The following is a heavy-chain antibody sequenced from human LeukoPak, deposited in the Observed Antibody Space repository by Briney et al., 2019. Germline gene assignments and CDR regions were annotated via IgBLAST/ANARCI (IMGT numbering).Heavy chain of an antibody. CDR3: ARDGYDILTGYGSYGMDV. CDR1: GFTFSSYS. J-gene: IGHJ6*02. CDR2: ISSSSSNI. Sequence: GGSLRLSCAASGFTFSSYSMNWVRQAPGKGPEWVSYISSSSSNIYYADSVRGRFTISRDNAKNSLYLQMNSLRAEDTAVYYCARDGYDILTGYGSYGMDVWGQGTTVTISS. V-gene: IGHV3-48*04. D-gene: IGHD3-9*01.